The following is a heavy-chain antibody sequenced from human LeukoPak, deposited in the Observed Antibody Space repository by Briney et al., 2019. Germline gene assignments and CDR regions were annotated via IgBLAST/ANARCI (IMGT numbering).Heavy chain of an antibody. D-gene: IGHD3-22*01. CDR3: ARGPWYYYDSSGYYFDY. V-gene: IGHV6-1*01. CDR1: GDSVSSNSAA. Sequence: SQTLSLTCAISGDSVSSNSAAWNWIRQSPSRGLEWLGRTYYRSKWYNDYAVSVKSRITINPDTSKNQFSLQLNSVTPEDTAVYYCARGPWYYYDSSGYYFDYWDQGTLVTVSS. J-gene: IGHJ4*02. CDR2: TYYRSKWYN.